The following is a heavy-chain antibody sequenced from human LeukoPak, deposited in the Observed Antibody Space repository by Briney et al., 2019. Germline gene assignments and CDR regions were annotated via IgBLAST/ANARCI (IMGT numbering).Heavy chain of an antibody. D-gene: IGHD2-2*01. Sequence: PGGSLRLSCAASGFTFSSYEMNWVRRSPGKGLEWVSYISSSGSTIYYADSVKGRFTISRDNAKNSLYLQMNSLRAEDTAVYYFARDRYCSSTSCYDPDYFDYWGQGTLVTVSS. J-gene: IGHJ4*02. CDR1: GFTFSSYE. CDR3: ARDRYCSSTSCYDPDYFDY. CDR2: ISSSGSTI. V-gene: IGHV3-48*03.